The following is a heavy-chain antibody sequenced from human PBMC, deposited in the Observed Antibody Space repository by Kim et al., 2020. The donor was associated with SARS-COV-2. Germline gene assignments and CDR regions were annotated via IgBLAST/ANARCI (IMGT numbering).Heavy chain of an antibody. Sequence: SETLSLTCTVSGGSISSYYWSWIRQPPGKGLEWIGYIYYSGSTNYNPSLKSRVTISVDTSKNQFSLKLSSVTAADTAVYYCARGKGGDSPYWGQGTLVTVSS. CDR3: ARGKGGDSPY. V-gene: IGHV4-59*13. CDR2: IYYSGST. CDR1: GGSISSYY. D-gene: IGHD2-21*02. J-gene: IGHJ4*02.